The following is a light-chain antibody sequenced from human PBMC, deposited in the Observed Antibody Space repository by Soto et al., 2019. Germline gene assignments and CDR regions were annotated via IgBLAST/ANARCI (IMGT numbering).Light chain of an antibody. J-gene: IGLJ2*01. CDR1: SSDVGGYNY. V-gene: IGLV2-14*01. CDR3: SSYTSSSTVTVV. CDR2: DVS. Sequence: QSVLTQPASVSGSPGQSITISCTGTSSDVGGYNYVSWYQQHPGKAPKLMIYDVSNRPSGVSNRFSGSKSGYTASLTISGLQAEDEADYDCSSYTSSSTVTVVFGGGTKLTVL.